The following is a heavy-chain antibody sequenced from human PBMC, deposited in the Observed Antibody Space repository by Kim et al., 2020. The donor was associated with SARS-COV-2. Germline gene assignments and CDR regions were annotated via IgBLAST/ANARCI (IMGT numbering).Heavy chain of an antibody. CDR3: AREGYFDGGSFFFDY. Sequence: SETLSLTCTVSGVSITSHYWTWIRQPPGKGLEWIGNVFQSGSANYNPSLKSRVTMSVDTSKNQLSLQLSSMTAADTAVYYCAREGYFDGGSFFFDYWGQGSLVTVSS. CDR2: VFQSGSA. CDR1: GVSITSHY. V-gene: IGHV4-59*11. J-gene: IGHJ4*02. D-gene: IGHD2-15*01.